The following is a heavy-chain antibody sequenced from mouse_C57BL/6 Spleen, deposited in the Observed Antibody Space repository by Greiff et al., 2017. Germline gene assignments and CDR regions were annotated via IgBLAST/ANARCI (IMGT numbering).Heavy chain of an antibody. D-gene: IGHD1-1*01. CDR3: ARYYVTQGFAY. J-gene: IGHJ3*01. CDR1: GYAFSSSW. Sequence: VQLQQSGPELVKPGASVKISCKASGYAFSSSWMNWVKQRPGKGLEWIGRIYPGDGDTNYNGKFKGKATLTADKSSSTAYMQLSSLTSEDSAVYFCARYYVTQGFAYWGQGTLVTVSA. V-gene: IGHV1-82*01. CDR2: IYPGDGDT.